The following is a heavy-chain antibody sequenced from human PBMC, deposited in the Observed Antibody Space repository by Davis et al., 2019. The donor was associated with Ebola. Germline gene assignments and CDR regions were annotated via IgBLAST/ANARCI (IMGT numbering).Heavy chain of an antibody. CDR1: GYTFTNYY. CDR3: TTPGGQDSGYDVFEI. D-gene: IGHD5-12*01. J-gene: IGHJ3*02. V-gene: IGHV1-46*03. Sequence: AASVQVSCKASGYTFTNYYMHWVRQAPGQGLEWMGMINPNDGRTIYAQKFQGRVTVTRDTSTTTVYMDLSSLRSEDTALYYCTTPGGQDSGYDVFEIWGQGTMVTVSS. CDR2: INPNDGRT.